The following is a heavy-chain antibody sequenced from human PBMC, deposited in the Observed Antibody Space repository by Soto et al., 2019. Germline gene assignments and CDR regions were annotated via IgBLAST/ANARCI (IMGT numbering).Heavy chain of an antibody. Sequence: PGESLKISCAASGFTFSSYAMSWVRQAPGKGLEWVSAISGSGGSTYYADSVKGRFTISRDNSKNTLYLQMNSLRAEDTAVYYCAKAIVLMVYADYYGMDVWGQGTTVTVSS. V-gene: IGHV3-23*01. J-gene: IGHJ6*02. CDR3: AKAIVLMVYADYYGMDV. D-gene: IGHD2-8*01. CDR1: GFTFSSYA. CDR2: ISGSGGST.